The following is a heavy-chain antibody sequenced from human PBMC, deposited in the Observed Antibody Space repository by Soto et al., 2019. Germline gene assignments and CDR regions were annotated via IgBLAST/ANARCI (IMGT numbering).Heavy chain of an antibody. J-gene: IGHJ4*02. CDR1: GGTFSSYA. Sequence: QVQLVQSGAVVKKPGSSVKVSCKASGGTFSSYAMNWVRQAPGPGLEWMGGIIPMFGTTTYAQKFQGRVTITADESTSTVYMELTGLTSDDTAVYYCGRDGAGMGATFDYGGQGTVVTVSS. D-gene: IGHD1-26*01. CDR2: IIPMFGTT. CDR3: GRDGAGMGATFDY. V-gene: IGHV1-69*12.